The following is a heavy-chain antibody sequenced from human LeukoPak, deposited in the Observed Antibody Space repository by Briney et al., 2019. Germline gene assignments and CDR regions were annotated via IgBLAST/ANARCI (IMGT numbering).Heavy chain of an antibody. CDR3: AKDRSSSGFSCVDH. CDR1: GFTFSSYA. D-gene: IGHD3-22*01. V-gene: IGHV3-23*01. CDR2: ISSGGGFT. Sequence: PGGSLRLSCAASGFTFSSYAMSWVRQAPGKGLEWVSTISSGGGFTNYADSVNGRFTISRDNSKNTLHLQMNSLKDEDTAVYYCAKDRSSSGFSCVDHWGQGTLVTVSS. J-gene: IGHJ4*02.